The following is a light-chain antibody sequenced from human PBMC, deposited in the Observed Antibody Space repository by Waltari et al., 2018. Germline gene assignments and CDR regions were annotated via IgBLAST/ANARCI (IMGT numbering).Light chain of an antibody. V-gene: IGLV2-14*03. CDR2: DVS. J-gene: IGLJ2*01. CDR1: SSYVGTYNH. Sequence: QSALTQPASVSGSPGQSITISCTGTSSYVGTYNHVSWYQQHPGKAPKLMIFDVSIRPSGVSNRFAGSKSGNTASLTISGLQAEDEADYYCSSYISSSTLELFGGGTSLTVL. CDR3: SSYISSSTLEL.